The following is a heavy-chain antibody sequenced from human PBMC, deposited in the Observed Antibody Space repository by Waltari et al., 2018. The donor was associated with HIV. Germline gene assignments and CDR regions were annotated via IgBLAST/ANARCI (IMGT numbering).Heavy chain of an antibody. CDR1: GFSVCDNY. V-gene: IGHV3-53*01. D-gene: IGHD2-2*01. Sequence: VQLVESGGGLIQPGGSLGLSCAASGFSVCDNYMSWVRQAPGKGPEWVSVVYLGGSTDYADSVRGRFTTSRDESKNMLYLQMNSLRAEDTAVYYCARALTRGLWDSWGQGTLVSVSS. CDR2: VYLGGST. CDR3: ARALTRGLWDS. J-gene: IGHJ4*02.